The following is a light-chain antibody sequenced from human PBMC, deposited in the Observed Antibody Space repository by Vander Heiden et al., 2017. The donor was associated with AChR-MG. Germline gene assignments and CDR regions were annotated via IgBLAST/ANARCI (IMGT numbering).Light chain of an antibody. Sequence: QSARTQPHSVPRSPGPSVPISCTGTSRDVVGYNYFSWYHQHPGKAPKPMLYDVSKRHSGVPERFAGSKSGNTASLTISGLQAEDEADYYCCSYAGSYTLVFGGGTKLTVL. V-gene: IGLV2-11*01. CDR3: CSYAGSYTLV. CDR1: SRDVVGYNY. CDR2: DVS. J-gene: IGLJ2*01.